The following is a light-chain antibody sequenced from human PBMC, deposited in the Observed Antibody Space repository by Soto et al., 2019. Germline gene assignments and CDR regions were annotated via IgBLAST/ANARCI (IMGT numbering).Light chain of an antibody. Sequence: QSALTQPASISGSPGQSITISCTGTSSDVGGYNYVSWYQQYPGKAPKLMIYDVDNRPSGVSNRFSGSKSGKTASLTISGLRAEDEADYYCSSYTSSSTVIFGGGTKLTVL. CDR3: SSYTSSSTVI. V-gene: IGLV2-14*03. CDR2: DVD. J-gene: IGLJ2*01. CDR1: SSDVGGYNY.